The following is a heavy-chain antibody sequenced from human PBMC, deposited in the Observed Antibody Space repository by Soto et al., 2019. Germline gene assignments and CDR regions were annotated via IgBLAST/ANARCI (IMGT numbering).Heavy chain of an antibody. D-gene: IGHD3-22*01. CDR3: VRPRYDGSGADFDC. J-gene: IGHJ4*02. Sequence: EVQLVESGGGLVQPGGSLRLSCEASGFTLSGYWMHWVRQVPGKGLVWVSRISPDGSSTTHADSVKGRFTISRDNAKNTLYLQMNTLRPEDTAVDYCVRPRYDGSGADFDCWGQGARVPAPS. V-gene: IGHV3-74*01. CDR1: GFTLSGYW. CDR2: ISPDGSST.